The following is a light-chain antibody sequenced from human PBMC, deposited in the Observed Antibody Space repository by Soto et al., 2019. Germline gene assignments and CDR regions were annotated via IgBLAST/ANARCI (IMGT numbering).Light chain of an antibody. V-gene: IGLV2-11*01. CDR3: CSYKGSYSYV. CDR1: SSVVGGYSY. J-gene: IGLJ1*01. CDR2: DVT. Sequence: QSVLTQPHSVSGSPGQSVTISCTGTSSVVGGYSYVSWYQQHPGKAPELIIYDVTERPSGVPDRFSGSKSGNTASLAISGLQADDEADSYCCSYKGSYSYVFGIVTKVT.